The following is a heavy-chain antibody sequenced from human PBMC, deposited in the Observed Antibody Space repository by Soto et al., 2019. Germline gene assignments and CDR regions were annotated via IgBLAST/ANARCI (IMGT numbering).Heavy chain of an antibody. J-gene: IGHJ5*02. CDR2: INHSGST. D-gene: IGHD2-15*01. CDR3: ARGRGILVYNWFDP. V-gene: IGHV4-34*01. CDR1: GGSFSGYY. Sequence: SETLSLTCAVYGGSFSGYYWSWIRQPPGKGLEWIGEINHSGSTNYNPSLKSRVTISVDTSKNQFSLKLSSVTAADTAVYYCARGRGILVYNWFDPWGQGTLVTVSS.